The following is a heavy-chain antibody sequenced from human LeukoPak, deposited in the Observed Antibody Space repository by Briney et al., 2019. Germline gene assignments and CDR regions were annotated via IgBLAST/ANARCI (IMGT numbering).Heavy chain of an antibody. V-gene: IGHV3-21*01. CDR2: IDLDSSHI. D-gene: IGHD3-16*01. CDR3: ARDREQYLRVGHYDY. CDR1: GFPLSTSA. Sequence: GGSLRLSRAPSGFPLSTSAMKWVRQAPGKGLEWVSSIDLDSSHIYYAASVRGRFTISRDNARNSLYLQMNSLRVEDTAVYYCARDREQYLRVGHYDYWGQGTLVAVSS. J-gene: IGHJ4*02.